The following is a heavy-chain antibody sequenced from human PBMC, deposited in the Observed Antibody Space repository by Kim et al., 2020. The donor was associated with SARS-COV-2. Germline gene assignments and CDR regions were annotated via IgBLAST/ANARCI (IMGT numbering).Heavy chain of an antibody. D-gene: IGHD6-13*01. J-gene: IGHJ6*02. V-gene: IGHV3-23*01. CDR1: GFTFSSYA. Sequence: GGSLRLSCAASGFTFSSYAMSWVRQAPGKGLEWVSAISGSGGSTYYADSVKGRFTISRDNSKNTLYLQMNSLRAEDTAVYYCAKDVRVRRSWYNSYYYYGMDVWGQGTTVTVSS. CDR3: AKDVRVRRSWYNSYYYYGMDV. CDR2: ISGSGGST.